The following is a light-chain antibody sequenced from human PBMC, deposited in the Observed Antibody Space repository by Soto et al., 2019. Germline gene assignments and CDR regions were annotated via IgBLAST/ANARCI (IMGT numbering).Light chain of an antibody. Sequence: DIQMTQSPSTLSASVGDRVTITCRASQSITSWLAWFQQKPGQAPKLLIYDVSTLERGVPSRFSGSGSGTEFTLTISSLQAEDVAIYYCQQYYPFPFTFGQGTKLEI. CDR2: DVS. J-gene: IGKJ2*01. CDR3: QQYYPFPFT. V-gene: IGKV1-5*01. CDR1: QSITSW.